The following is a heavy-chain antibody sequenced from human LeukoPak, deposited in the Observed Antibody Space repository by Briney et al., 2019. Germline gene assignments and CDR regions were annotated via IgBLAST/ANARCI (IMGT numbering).Heavy chain of an antibody. V-gene: IGHV4-39*06. CDR2: IYYSGST. CDR1: GGSISSSSYY. J-gene: IGHJ3*02. CDR3: ARDLLGATSAFDI. Sequence: PSETLSLTGTGSGGSISSSSYYWGWIRQPPGKGLEWIGSIYYSGSTYYNPSLKSRVTISVDTSKNQFTLKLSSVTAADTAVYYCARDLLGATSAFDIWGQGTMVTVSS. D-gene: IGHD1-26*01.